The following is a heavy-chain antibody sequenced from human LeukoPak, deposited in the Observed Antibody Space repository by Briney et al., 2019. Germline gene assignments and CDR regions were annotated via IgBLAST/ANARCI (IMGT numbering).Heavy chain of an antibody. J-gene: IGHJ4*02. CDR1: GGSISSYC. CDR2: IFYSGST. Sequence: SETLSLTCTVSGGSISSYCWSWIRQPPGKGLEWIGYIFYSGSTNYNPSLKSRVAISVDTSKNQFSLKLSSVTAADTAVYYCVRSDDFWSGYYGYWGQGTLVTVSS. CDR3: VRSDDFWSGYYGY. V-gene: IGHV4-59*01. D-gene: IGHD3-3*01.